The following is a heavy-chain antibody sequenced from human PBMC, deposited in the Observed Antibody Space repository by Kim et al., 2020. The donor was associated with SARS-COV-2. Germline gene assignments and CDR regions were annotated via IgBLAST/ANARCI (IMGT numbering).Heavy chain of an antibody. CDR3: ARGAYGDVSFDY. D-gene: IGHD4-17*01. Sequence: YAQKVQGRVTMTPDTSTNTAYMERWSLRSDDTAMYYCARGAYGDVSFDYWGQGTLVTVSS. J-gene: IGHJ4*02. V-gene: IGHV1-18*01.